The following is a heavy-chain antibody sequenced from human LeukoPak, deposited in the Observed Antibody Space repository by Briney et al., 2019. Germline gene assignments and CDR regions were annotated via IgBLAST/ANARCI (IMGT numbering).Heavy chain of an antibody. CDR1: GGSISSYY. CDR3: ASARSSAEYFQH. J-gene: IGHJ1*01. CDR2: IYYSGST. V-gene: IGHV4-59*01. Sequence: KPSETLSLTCTVSGGSISSYYWSWIRQPPGKGLEWIGYIYYSGSTNYNPSLKSRVTISVDTSKNQFSLKLSSVTAADTAVYYCASARSSAEYFQHWGQGTLVTVCS.